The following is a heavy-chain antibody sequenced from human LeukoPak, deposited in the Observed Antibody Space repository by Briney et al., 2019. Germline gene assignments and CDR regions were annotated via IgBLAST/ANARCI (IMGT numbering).Heavy chain of an antibody. CDR3: AREDWYGPDDY. CDR1: GFTFTKYW. Sequence: QPGDSLRLSCAASGFTFTKYWMSWVRQAPGKGLEWVANIKQDGSEKYYVDSVKGRFTISRDNAKNSLYLQMNSLRAEDTAVYYCAREDWYGPDDYWGQGTLVTVSS. V-gene: IGHV3-7*01. J-gene: IGHJ4*02. CDR2: IKQDGSEK. D-gene: IGHD3/OR15-3a*01.